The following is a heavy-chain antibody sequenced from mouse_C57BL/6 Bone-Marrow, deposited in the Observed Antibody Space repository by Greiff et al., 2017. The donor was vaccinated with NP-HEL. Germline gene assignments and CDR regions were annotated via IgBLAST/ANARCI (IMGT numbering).Heavy chain of an antibody. J-gene: IGHJ3*01. CDR1: GFTFSNYW. V-gene: IGHV6-3*01. CDR2: IRLESDNYAT. D-gene: IGHD2-4*01. CDR3: TGQGGDYDYDGFAY. Sequence: DVQLVESGGGLVQPGGSMKLSCVASGFTFSNYWMNWVRQSPEKGLEWVAQIRLESDNYATHYAVSVKGRFTISRDDSKCSVYLQMNNLRAEDTGIYDCTGQGGDYDYDGFAYWGQGTRVTVSA.